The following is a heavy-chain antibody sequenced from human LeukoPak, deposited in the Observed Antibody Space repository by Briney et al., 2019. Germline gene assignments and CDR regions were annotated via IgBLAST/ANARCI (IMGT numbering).Heavy chain of an antibody. V-gene: IGHV4-38-2*02. CDR2: IYNSGST. CDR1: GYSISSGYF. J-gene: IGHJ5*02. Sequence: PSETLSLTCTVSGYSISSGYFWGWIRQPPGKGLEWIGTIYNSGSTYYNASLESRVTISVDTSKNQFSLKLSSVTAADTAVYYCARAYSSSWYFNWFDPWGQGTLVTVSS. CDR3: ARAYSSSWYFNWFDP. D-gene: IGHD6-13*01.